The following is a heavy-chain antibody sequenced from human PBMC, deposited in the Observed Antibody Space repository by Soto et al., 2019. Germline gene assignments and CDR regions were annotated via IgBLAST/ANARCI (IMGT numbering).Heavy chain of an antibody. CDR3: AKSWYCDSASCYTADYYDLDV. J-gene: IGHJ6*02. V-gene: IGHV3-23*01. D-gene: IGHD2-2*01. CDR2: TSGSGGST. CDR1: GFTFSSYA. Sequence: EVQLLESGGGLVQPGGSMRLSCVGSGFTFSSYAMSCVRQAPGKGLEWVSDTSGSGGSTYYADSVTGRFTISRHNSKNALYLEMNSPRAEGTAIYYRAKSWYCDSASCYTADYYDLDVWCQGTTVTVSS.